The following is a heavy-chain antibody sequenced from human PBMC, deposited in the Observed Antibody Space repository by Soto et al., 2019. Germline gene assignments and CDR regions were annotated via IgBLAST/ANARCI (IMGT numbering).Heavy chain of an antibody. CDR1: GFTFSSFW. J-gene: IGHJ4*02. CDR3: ARDVQLQSFDY. Sequence: GGSPRLSCAASGFTFSSFWMHWARQVPGKGLVWVSRINNDGSRTSYADSVKGRFTISRDNAKNTLYLQMNSLRAEDTAVYYCARDVQLQSFDYWGQGTLVTVSS. D-gene: IGHD5-18*01. CDR2: INNDGSRT. V-gene: IGHV3-74*01.